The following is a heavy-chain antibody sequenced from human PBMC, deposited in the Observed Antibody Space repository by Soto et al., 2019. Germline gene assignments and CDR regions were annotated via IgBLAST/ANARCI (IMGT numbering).Heavy chain of an antibody. CDR1: GFTFDDYA. J-gene: IGHJ4*02. CDR3: AKDLFRFFGWLLGFDY. D-gene: IGHD3-9*01. CDR2: ISWNSGSI. V-gene: IGHV3-9*01. Sequence: EVQLVESGGGLVQPGRSLRLSCAASGFTFDDYAMHWVRQAPGKGLEWVSSISWNSGSIGYADSVKGRFTISRDNAKNSLYLQMNSLRAEDTAFYYCAKDLFRFFGWLLGFDYWGQGTLVTVSS.